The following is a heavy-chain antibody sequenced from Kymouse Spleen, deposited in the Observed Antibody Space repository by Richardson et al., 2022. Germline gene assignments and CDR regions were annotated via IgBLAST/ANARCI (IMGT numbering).Heavy chain of an antibody. D-gene: IGHD1-26*01. CDR3: ARGRRSRIVGATTLFDY. V-gene: IGHV4-31*03. J-gene: IGHJ4*02. CDR2: IYYSGST. CDR1: GGSISSGGYY. Sequence: QVQLQESGPGLVKPSQTLSLTCTVSGGSISSGGYYWSWIRQHPGKGLEWIGYIYYSGSTYYNPSLKSRVTISVDTSKNQFSLKLSSVTAADTAVYYCARGRRSRIVGATTLFDYWGQGTLVTVSS.